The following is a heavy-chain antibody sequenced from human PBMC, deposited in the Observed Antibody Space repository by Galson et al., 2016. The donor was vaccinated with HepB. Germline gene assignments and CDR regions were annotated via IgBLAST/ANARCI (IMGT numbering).Heavy chain of an antibody. J-gene: IGHJ4*02. CDR2: INSDGSTT. Sequence: SLRLSCAASGFTFTNYWMHWVRQAPGKGLAWVSRINSDGSTTTYADPVKGRFTISRDNAKNTLYLQMNSLRAEDTAVYFCARRDIPMANDYWGQGVLVTVSS. V-gene: IGHV3-74*01. D-gene: IGHD5-18*01. CDR3: ARRDIPMANDY. CDR1: GFTFTNYW.